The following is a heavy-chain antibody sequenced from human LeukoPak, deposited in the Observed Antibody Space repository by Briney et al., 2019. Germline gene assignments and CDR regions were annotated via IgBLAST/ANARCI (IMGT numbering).Heavy chain of an antibody. CDR3: ARGAYGSGSYGDNWFDP. D-gene: IGHD3-10*01. V-gene: IGHV3-66*01. CDR1: GFIFSSHG. J-gene: IGHJ5*02. Sequence: PGGSLRLSCAASGFIFSSHGMNWVRQAPGKGLEWVSDIYSGGSTYYADSVKGRFTISRDNSKNTLYLQMNSLRAEDTAVYYCARGAYGSGSYGDNWFDPWGQGTLVTVSS. CDR2: IYSGGST.